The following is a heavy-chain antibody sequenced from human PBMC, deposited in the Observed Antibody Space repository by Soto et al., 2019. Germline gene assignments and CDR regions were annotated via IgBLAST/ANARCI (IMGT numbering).Heavy chain of an antibody. CDR1: GGSISSGDYY. CDR2: IYYSGST. Sequence: QVQLQESGPGLVKPSQTLSLTCTVSGGSISSGDYYWSWIRQPPGKGLEWIGYIYYSGSTYYNPSLRSRVTISVDTSKNQFSLKLSSVTAADTAVYYCTRTSSSSGTYAFDIWGQGTMVTVSS. D-gene: IGHD6-6*01. V-gene: IGHV4-30-4*01. J-gene: IGHJ3*02. CDR3: TRTSSSSGTYAFDI.